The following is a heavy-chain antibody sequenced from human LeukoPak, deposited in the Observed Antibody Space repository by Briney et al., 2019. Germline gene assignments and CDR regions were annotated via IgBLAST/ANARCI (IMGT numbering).Heavy chain of an antibody. Sequence: VKVSSKVSGYTFTDYYMHWVQQAPGKGLEWMGLVDPEDGETIYAEKFQGRVTITADTSTDTAYMELSSLRSEDTAVYYCASYVGSDFWSGPDGYFDYWGQGTLVTVSS. D-gene: IGHD3-3*01. J-gene: IGHJ4*02. CDR3: ASYVGSDFWSGPDGYFDY. V-gene: IGHV1-69-2*01. CDR2: VDPEDGET. CDR1: GYTFTDYY.